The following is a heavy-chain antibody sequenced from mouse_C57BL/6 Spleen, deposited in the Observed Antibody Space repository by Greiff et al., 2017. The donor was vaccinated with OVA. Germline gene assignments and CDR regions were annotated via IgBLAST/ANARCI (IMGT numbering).Heavy chain of an antibody. V-gene: IGHV1-9*01. D-gene: IGHD1-1*01. CDR2: ILPGSGST. CDR3: AHYGSSYYLDY. J-gene: IGHJ2*01. Sequence: VQLQQSGAELMKPGASVKLSCKATGYTFTGYWIEWVKQRPGPGLEWIGEILPGSGSTTYNEKFKGKATFTADTSSHTAYMQLSSLTTEDSAIYYCAHYGSSYYLDYWGQGTTLTVSS. CDR1: GYTFTGYW.